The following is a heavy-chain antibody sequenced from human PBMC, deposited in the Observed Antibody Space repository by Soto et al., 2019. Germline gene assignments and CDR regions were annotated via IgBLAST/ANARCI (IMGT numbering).Heavy chain of an antibody. V-gene: IGHV4-59*01. CDR3: ASGGATPVSDY. Sequence: SEPLSLTCSVSGGSSSSYYWSWIRQPPGKGLEWIGYIYYSGSTNYNPSLKSRVTISVDTSKNQFSLKLSSVTAADTAVYYCASGGATPVSDYWGQGTLVTVS. D-gene: IGHD1-26*01. CDR1: GGSSSSYY. J-gene: IGHJ4*02. CDR2: IYYSGST.